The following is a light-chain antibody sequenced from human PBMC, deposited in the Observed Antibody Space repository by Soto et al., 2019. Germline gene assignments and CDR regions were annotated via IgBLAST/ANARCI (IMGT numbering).Light chain of an antibody. J-gene: IGKJ2*01. CDR1: QSISSW. Sequence: DIQMTQSPSTLSASVGDRVTITCRASQSISSWLVWYQQKPGKAPKLLTYDASSLESGVPSRFSRSGSGTEFTLTISSLQPDDFATYYCQQYNSYSPYTFGQGTKQEIK. CDR3: QQYNSYSPYT. V-gene: IGKV1-5*01. CDR2: DAS.